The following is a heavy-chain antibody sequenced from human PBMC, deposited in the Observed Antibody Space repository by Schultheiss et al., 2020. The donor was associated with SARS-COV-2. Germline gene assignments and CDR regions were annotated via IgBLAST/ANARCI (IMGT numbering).Heavy chain of an antibody. Sequence: ASVKVSCKASGYTFTSYDITWVRQATGQGLEWMGWMNPNSGNTGYAQKFQGRVTITRNTSISTAYMELSSLRSEDTAVYYCARDRYDFWSGDVSYWYFDLWGRGTLVTVSS. CDR1: GYTFTSYD. CDR2: MNPNSGNT. D-gene: IGHD3-3*01. J-gene: IGHJ2*01. V-gene: IGHV1-8*03. CDR3: ARDRYDFWSGDVSYWYFDL.